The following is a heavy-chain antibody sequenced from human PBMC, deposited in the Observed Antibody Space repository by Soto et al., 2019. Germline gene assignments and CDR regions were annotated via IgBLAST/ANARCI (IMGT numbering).Heavy chain of an antibody. CDR1: GYTFASYY. CDR2: INPSSGRT. V-gene: IGHV1-46*01. J-gene: IGHJ6*02. CDR3: ARAVGINHYYYYGMDA. D-gene: IGHD1-26*01. Sequence: QVQLVQSGAEVKKPGASVKVYCKASGYTFASYYMHWVRQAPGQGLEWMGIINPSSGRTSYPQKFQGIVTMTGDTSTSTVYMELSSLRSEDTAVYYCARAVGINHYYYYGMDAWGQGTTVTVSS.